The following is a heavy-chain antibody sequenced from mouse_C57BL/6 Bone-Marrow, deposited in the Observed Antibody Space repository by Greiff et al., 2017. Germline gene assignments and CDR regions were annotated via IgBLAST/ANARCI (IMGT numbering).Heavy chain of an antibody. V-gene: IGHV1-4*01. CDR3: GRKKLRRRDYLDY. Sequence: VQLQQSGAELARPGASVKMSCKASGYTFTSYTMHWVKQRPGQGLEWIGYINPSSGDTKYNQKFKDKATLTDAKSSRTAYMHLSSLTSEDSAVYNCGRKKLRRRDYLDYWGQGTTRTGSS. J-gene: IGHJ2*01. CDR2: INPSSGDT. CDR1: GYTFTSYT. D-gene: IGHD3-2*02.